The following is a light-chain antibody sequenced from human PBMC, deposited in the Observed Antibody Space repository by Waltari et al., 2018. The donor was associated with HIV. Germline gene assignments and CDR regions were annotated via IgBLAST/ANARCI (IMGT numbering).Light chain of an antibody. Sequence: QSALTQPASVSGSPGQSITISCTGTSSDVGGYRSVSWYQQFPGQAPKLMISEGSNRPSGVSDRLSGSKSGNTASLTISGLQAEDEADYYCSSYTTGSTLVVFGTGTKVIVL. CDR1: SSDVGGYRS. CDR2: EGS. V-gene: IGLV2-14*01. CDR3: SSYTTGSTLVV. J-gene: IGLJ1*01.